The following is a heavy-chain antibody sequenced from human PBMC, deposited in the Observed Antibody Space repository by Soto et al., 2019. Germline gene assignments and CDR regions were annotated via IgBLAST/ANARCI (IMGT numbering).Heavy chain of an antibody. D-gene: IGHD3-16*02. Sequence: GGSLRLSCAVSGFRFRDYWMSWVRQAPGKGLEWVANIKQDESDKYYVDSVKGRFTISRDNAKNALYLQMNSLRVEDTAVYYCAAYCYTMTCTHFHGYSWGQGAQVTVSS. V-gene: IGHV3-7*03. CDR3: AAYCYTMTCTHFHGYS. J-gene: IGHJ5*02. CDR1: GFRFRDYW. CDR2: IKQDESDK.